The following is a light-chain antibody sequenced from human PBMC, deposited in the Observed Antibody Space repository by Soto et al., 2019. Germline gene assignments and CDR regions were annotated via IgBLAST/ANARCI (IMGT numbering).Light chain of an antibody. Sequence: EIVLTQSPATLSLSPGERTTLSCRASQSVSSYLAWYQQKPGQAPRXLIYDASNRATGIPARFSGSGSGTDLTITISSLEPEDGEVDDCQQRSNWPITFSQGTRRDIK. V-gene: IGKV3-11*01. CDR2: DAS. CDR3: QQRSNWPIT. J-gene: IGKJ5*01. CDR1: QSVSSY.